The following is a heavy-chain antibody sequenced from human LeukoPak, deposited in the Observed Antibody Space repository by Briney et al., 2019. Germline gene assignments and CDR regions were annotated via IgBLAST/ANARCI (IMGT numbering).Heavy chain of an antibody. D-gene: IGHD3-22*01. J-gene: IGHJ3*02. CDR1: GGSISSGDYY. CDR3: ARTYYYDSTIPWGFDI. Sequence: SQTLSLTCTVSGGSISSGDYYRSWIRQPPGKGLEWIGYIYYSGSTYYNPSLKSRVTISVDTSKNQFSLKLSSVTAADTAVYYCARTYYYDSTIPWGFDIWGQGTMVTVSS. V-gene: IGHV4-30-4*01. CDR2: IYYSGST.